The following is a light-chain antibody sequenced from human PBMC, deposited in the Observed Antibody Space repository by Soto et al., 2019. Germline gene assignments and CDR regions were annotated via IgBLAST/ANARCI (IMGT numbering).Light chain of an antibody. CDR1: SSNIGSNT. CDR3: ATWDDSLNVPV. CDR2: ITD. J-gene: IGLJ3*02. V-gene: IGLV1-44*01. Sequence: QSVLTQPPSASGTPGQSVTISCSGNSSNIGSNTVNWYQQLPGAAPKLLIWITDQRPSGVPDRFSGSKSGTSASLAINGLQSEDEAEYYCATWDDSLNVPVFGEGTKVTVL.